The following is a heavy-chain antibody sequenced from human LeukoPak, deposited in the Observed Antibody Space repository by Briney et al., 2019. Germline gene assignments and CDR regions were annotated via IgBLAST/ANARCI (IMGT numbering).Heavy chain of an antibody. Sequence: GGSLRLSCAASGFILSTHGMHWVRQAPGKGLEWVAGMWYDGSREDYADSVKGRFTISRDVSKNTLNLQMNSLRVEDTAMFYCARDLSFGSLDFRGQGTLVTVSS. D-gene: IGHD1-26*01. J-gene: IGHJ4*02. V-gene: IGHV3-33*01. CDR1: GFILSTHG. CDR3: ARDLSFGSLDF. CDR2: MWYDGSRE.